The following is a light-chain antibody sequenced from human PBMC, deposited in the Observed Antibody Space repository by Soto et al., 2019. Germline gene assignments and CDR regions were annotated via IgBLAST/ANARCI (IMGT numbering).Light chain of an antibody. CDR3: SSSTSSSTLVV. V-gene: IGLV2-14*01. CDR2: EVS. J-gene: IGLJ2*01. CDR1: SSDVGGYNY. Sequence: QSALTQPASVSGSPGQSITISCNVTSSDVGGYNYVSWYQQHPGKAPKLMIYEVSNRPSGVSNRFSGSKSGNTASLTISGLQAQDEADYDCSSSTSSSTLVVFGGGTKLTVL.